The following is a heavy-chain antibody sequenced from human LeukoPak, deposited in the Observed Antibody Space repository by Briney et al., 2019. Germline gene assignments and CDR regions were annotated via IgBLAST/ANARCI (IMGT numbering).Heavy chain of an antibody. CDR2: INHSGST. J-gene: IGHJ6*03. CDR3: ARELVGQYCSGGSCYNFYYHYYMDV. CDR1: GGSFSGYY. D-gene: IGHD2-15*01. V-gene: IGHV4-34*01. Sequence: NPSETLSLTCAVYGGSFSGYYWSWIRQPPGKGLEWIGEINHSGSTNYNPSLKSRVTISVDTSKNQFSLKLSSVTAADTAVYYCARELVGQYCSGGSCYNFYYHYYMDVWGKGTTVTVSS.